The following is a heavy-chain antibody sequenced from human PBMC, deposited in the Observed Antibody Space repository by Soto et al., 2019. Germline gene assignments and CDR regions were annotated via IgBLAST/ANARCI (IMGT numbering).Heavy chain of an antibody. Sequence: QVQLVESGGGVVQPGKSLRLSCAASEFTFSHYIMHWVRQAPGKGLEWVAMILHDGNNKYYADSVKGRFTISRDNSKNTLYLQMNSLRTEGTAMYYCARDDEDGSYCDLGYWGQGTLVTVSS. J-gene: IGHJ4*02. D-gene: IGHD3-10*01. CDR1: EFTFSHYI. CDR3: ARDDEDGSYCDLGY. V-gene: IGHV3-30-3*01. CDR2: ILHDGNNK.